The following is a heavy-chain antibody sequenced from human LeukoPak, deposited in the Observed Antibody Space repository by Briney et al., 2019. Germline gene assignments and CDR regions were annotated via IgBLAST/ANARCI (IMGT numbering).Heavy chain of an antibody. Sequence: GGSLRLSCAASGFTFSSYGMHWVRQAPGKGLEWVAFIRYDGSNKYYADSVKGRFTISRDNSKNTLYLQMNSLRAEDTAVYYCAKSVTTMVRGYFDYWGQGTLVTVS. CDR2: IRYDGSNK. J-gene: IGHJ4*02. CDR3: AKSVTTMVRGYFDY. CDR1: GFTFSSYG. D-gene: IGHD3-10*01. V-gene: IGHV3-30*02.